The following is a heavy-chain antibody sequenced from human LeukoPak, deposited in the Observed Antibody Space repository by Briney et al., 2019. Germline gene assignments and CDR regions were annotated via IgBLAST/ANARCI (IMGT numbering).Heavy chain of an antibody. J-gene: IGHJ4*02. V-gene: IGHV4-59*01. CDR3: ARATDGAGLFDY. CDR2: IYYSGST. CDR1: GGSISSYY. Sequence: KPSETLSLTCTVSGGSISSYYWSWIRQPPGKGLEWIGYIYYSGSTNYNPSLKSRVTISVDTSKNQFSLKLSSVTAADTAVYYCARATDGAGLFDYWGQGTLVTASS. D-gene: IGHD1-14*01.